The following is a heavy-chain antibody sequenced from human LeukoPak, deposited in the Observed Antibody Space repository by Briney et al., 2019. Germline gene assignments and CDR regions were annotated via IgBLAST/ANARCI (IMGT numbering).Heavy chain of an antibody. J-gene: IGHJ4*02. CDR3: ARDGVVVPAGIPFDY. V-gene: IGHV1-18*01. CDR1: GYTFTSYG. Sequence: ASVKVSCKASGYTFTSYGISWVRQAPGQGLEWMGWISAYNGNTNYAQKLQGRVTMTTDTSTSTAYMELRSLRSDDTAVYYCARDGVVVPAGIPFDYWGQGTLVTVSS. D-gene: IGHD2-2*02. CDR2: ISAYNGNT.